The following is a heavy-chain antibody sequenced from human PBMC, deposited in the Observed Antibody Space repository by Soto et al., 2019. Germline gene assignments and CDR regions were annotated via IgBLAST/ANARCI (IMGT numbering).Heavy chain of an antibody. CDR3: ARAGSENDY. J-gene: IGHJ4*02. V-gene: IGHV3-7*05. CDR2: IKQDGSER. CDR1: GFTFSNYW. D-gene: IGHD3-10*01. Sequence: EVQLVESGGGLVQPGGSLRLSCAASGFTFSNYWMSWVRQAPGKGLEWEANIKQDGSERNYVDSVKGRFTISRDNAKNSLYLQLNSLRAEDTAVYYCARAGSENDYWGQGTLVTVSS.